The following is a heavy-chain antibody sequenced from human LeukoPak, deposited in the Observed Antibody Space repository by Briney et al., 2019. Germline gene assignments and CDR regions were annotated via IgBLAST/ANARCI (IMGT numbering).Heavy chain of an antibody. CDR2: INHSGST. CDR1: GVSFSGYY. Sequence: SETLSLTCAVYGVSFSGYYWSWIRQPPGKGLEWIGEINHSGSTNYNPSLKSRVTISVDTSKNQFSLKLSSVTAADTAVYYCARGRITMVRGAMTYYFDYWGQGTLVTVSS. CDR3: ARGRITMVRGAMTYYFDY. V-gene: IGHV4-34*01. J-gene: IGHJ4*02. D-gene: IGHD3-10*01.